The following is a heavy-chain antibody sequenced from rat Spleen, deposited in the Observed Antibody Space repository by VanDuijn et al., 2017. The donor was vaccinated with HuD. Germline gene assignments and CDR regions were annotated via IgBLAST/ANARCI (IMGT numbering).Heavy chain of an antibody. CDR1: GFTFSRYW. J-gene: IGHJ2*01. CDR2: ISNDGGST. CDR3: AVAGYGY. Sequence: EVQLVESGGGLVQPGRSLKLSCAASGFTFSRYWMYWVRQAPGKGLEWVSSISNDGGSTYYRDSVKGRFTISRDNAKSTLYLQVTSLRSEDTATYYCAVAGYGYWGQGVMVTVSS. D-gene: IGHD4-3*01. V-gene: IGHV5-58*01.